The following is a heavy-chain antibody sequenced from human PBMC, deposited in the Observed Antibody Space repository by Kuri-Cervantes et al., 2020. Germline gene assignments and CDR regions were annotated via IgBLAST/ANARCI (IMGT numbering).Heavy chain of an antibody. CDR3: ARRTNWEYYFDY. J-gene: IGHJ4*02. Sequence: GSLRLSCSVSGGALSSSSYYWGWIRQPPGKGLEWIGTISYTGSTYYNASLNSRVTISVDTSRNQFFLRRSSVTAADTAVYFCARRTNWEYYFDYRGQGTLVTVSS. CDR2: ISYTGST. V-gene: IGHV4-39*01. D-gene: IGHD7-27*01. CDR1: GGALSSSSYY.